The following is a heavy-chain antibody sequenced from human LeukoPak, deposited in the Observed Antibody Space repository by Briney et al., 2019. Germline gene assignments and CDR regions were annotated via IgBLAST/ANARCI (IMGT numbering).Heavy chain of an antibody. Sequence: GGSLRLSCAAAGFTFDDYAMHWVRQAPGKGLEWVSGISWNSGSIGYADSVKGRFTISRDNAKNSLYLQMNSLRAEDTALYYCAKDRWGLYGMDVWGQGTTVTASS. J-gene: IGHJ6*02. CDR2: ISWNSGSI. CDR3: AKDRWGLYGMDV. V-gene: IGHV3-9*01. CDR1: GFTFDDYA. D-gene: IGHD7-27*01.